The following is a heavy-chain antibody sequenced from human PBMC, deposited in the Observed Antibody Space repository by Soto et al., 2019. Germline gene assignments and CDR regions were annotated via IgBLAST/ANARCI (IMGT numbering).Heavy chain of an antibody. V-gene: IGHV3-53*01. D-gene: IGHD4-17*01. Sequence: EVQLVESGGGLIQPGGSLRLSCAASGFTVSSNYMSWVRQAPGKGLEWVSVIYSGGSTYYADSVKGRFTISRDNSKNTLYIQMNSLRAEDTAVYYCATTVTPRPGYYYDMDVWGQGTTVTVSS. CDR1: GFTVSSNY. J-gene: IGHJ6*02. CDR3: ATTVTPRPGYYYDMDV. CDR2: IYSGGST.